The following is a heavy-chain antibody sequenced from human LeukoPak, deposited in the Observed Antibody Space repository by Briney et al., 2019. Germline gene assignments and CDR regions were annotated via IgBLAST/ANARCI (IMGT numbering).Heavy chain of an antibody. CDR2: IYPGDSET. J-gene: IGHJ4*02. V-gene: IGHV5-51*01. CDR1: GYRFTNYW. D-gene: IGHD4-17*01. CDR3: ARALRTGQGDYVPVL. Sequence: GESLKISCKASGYRFTNYWIGGVRQMPGKGLEWMTIIYPGDSETRYSPSFQGQVTISADKSIGTMYLQWSSLKASDTAMYYCARALRTGQGDYVPVLWGQGTLVIVSS.